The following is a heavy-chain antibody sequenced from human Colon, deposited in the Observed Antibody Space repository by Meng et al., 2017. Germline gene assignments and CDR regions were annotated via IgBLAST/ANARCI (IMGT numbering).Heavy chain of an antibody. J-gene: IGHJ4*02. CDR3: ARTGCSSSSCYDY. Sequence: QFQLVQFGADVKKPGASVNVFCKASGYSFTTYAMHWVRQAPGQRLEWMGWINAGNGNTKYSEKFQSRVTITRDTAASTAYMELSSLRSEDTAVYYCARTGCSSSSCYDYWGQGTLVTVSS. D-gene: IGHD2-2*01. V-gene: IGHV1-3*01. CDR1: GYSFTTYA. CDR2: INAGNGNT.